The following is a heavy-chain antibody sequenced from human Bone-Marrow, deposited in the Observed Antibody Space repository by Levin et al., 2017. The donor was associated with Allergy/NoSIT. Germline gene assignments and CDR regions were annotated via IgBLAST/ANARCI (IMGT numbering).Heavy chain of an antibody. CDR3: AKDMRAAVPHARDV. Sequence: GGSLRLSCVASGFTFDDYAMHWVRQAPGKGLEWVSGISWNSASRGFADSVKGRFSISRDNGKNSLYLQMNSLRPEDTAIYYCAKDMRAAVPHARDVWGQGTTVTVSS. V-gene: IGHV3-9*01. CDR2: ISWNSASR. D-gene: IGHD6-13*01. J-gene: IGHJ6*02. CDR1: GFTFDDYA.